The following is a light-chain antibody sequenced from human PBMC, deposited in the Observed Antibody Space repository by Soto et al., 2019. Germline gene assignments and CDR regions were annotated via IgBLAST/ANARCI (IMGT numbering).Light chain of an antibody. CDR3: QQYNNWPVT. CDR1: QSVSSN. CDR2: GAS. J-gene: IGKJ1*01. V-gene: IGKV3-15*01. Sequence: IVLTQSPATLSVSPGERATLSCRASQSVSSNLAWYQQKPGQAPRLLIYGASTRATAIPARFSGSGSGTEFTLTISSLQSEDFAVYYCQQYNNWPVTFGQGTKVDI.